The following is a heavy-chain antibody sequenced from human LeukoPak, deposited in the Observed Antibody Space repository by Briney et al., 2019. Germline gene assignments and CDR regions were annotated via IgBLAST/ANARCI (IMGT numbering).Heavy chain of an antibody. CDR2: ISGSGGST. D-gene: IGHD3-22*01. J-gene: IGHJ1*01. Sequence: PGGSLRLSCAASGFTFSSYAMSWVRQAPGKGLEWVSAISGSGGSTYYADSVKGRFTISRDNSKNTLYLQMNSLRAEDTAVYYCAKSDSSGYYPYAEYFQHWGQGTLVTVPS. V-gene: IGHV3-23*01. CDR1: GFTFSSYA. CDR3: AKSDSSGYYPYAEYFQH.